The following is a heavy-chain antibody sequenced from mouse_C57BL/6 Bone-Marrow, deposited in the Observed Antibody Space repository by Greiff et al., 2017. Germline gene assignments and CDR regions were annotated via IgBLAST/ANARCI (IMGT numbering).Heavy chain of an antibody. CDR3: TRDDYFYYYAMDY. D-gene: IGHD2-4*01. CDR2: IDPETGGT. CDR1: GYTFTDYE. Sequence: VQVVESGAELVRPGASVTLSCKASGYTFTDYEMHWVKQTPVHGLEWIGAIDPETGGTAYNQKFKGKAILSADKSSSTAYMELRSLTSEDSAVYYCTRDDYFYYYAMDYWGQGTSVTVSS. V-gene: IGHV1-15*01. J-gene: IGHJ4*01.